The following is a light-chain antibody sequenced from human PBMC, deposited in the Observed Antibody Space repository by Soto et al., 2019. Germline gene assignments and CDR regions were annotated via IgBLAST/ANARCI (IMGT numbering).Light chain of an antibody. CDR3: QQYITLPHT. Sequence: ENVLTQSPGTLSLSPGERATLSCRASQSVTNNFFAWYQQKPGQAPRLLIYGISSRATGIPDRFSGSGSGTDFTLTISRLEPEDFVVYYCQQYITLPHTFGQGIKLEVK. J-gene: IGKJ2*01. CDR1: QSVTNNF. CDR2: GIS. V-gene: IGKV3-20*01.